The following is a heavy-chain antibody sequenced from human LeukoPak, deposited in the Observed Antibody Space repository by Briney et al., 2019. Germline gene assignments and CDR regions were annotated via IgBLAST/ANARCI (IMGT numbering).Heavy chain of an antibody. J-gene: IGHJ6*03. V-gene: IGHV1-69*01. Sequence: ASVKVSCKASGCTISSYAISWVRQAPGQGLESMGGIIPIFGTANYAQKFQGRVTITADESTSTAYMELSSLRSEDTAVYYCAVFPRGGSSLYYYYYMDVWGKGTTLTVSS. D-gene: IGHD1-26*01. CDR2: IIPIFGTA. CDR3: AVFPRGGSSLYYYYYMDV. CDR1: GCTISSYA.